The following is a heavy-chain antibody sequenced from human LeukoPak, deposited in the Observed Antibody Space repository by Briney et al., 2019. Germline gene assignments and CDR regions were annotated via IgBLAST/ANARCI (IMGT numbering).Heavy chain of an antibody. CDR2: IIGSIGTP. J-gene: IGHJ4*02. CDR3: AKGASYYIEIAYFDY. CDR1: GFTVNNYA. Sequence: PGGSLRLSCAASGFTVNNYAMKWVRQGQGKGLEWVSIIIGSIGTPFYADSVKGRFTISRDKSKNTLYLQINSLRAEDTAVYYCAKGASYYIEIAYFDYWGQGSLVTVSS. D-gene: IGHD3-10*01. V-gene: IGHV3-23*01.